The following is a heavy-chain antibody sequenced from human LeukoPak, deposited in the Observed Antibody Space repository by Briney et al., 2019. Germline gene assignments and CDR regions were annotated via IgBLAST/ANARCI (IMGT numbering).Heavy chain of an antibody. CDR2: ISAYNGNT. CDR3: ASGSSVAGPDAFDI. J-gene: IGHJ3*02. Sequence: ASVKVSCKASGYTFTSYGISWVRQAPGQGLEWMGWISAYNGNTNYAQKLQGRVTMTTDTSTSTAYMELRSLRSDDTAVYYCASGSSVAGPDAFDIWGQGTMVTVSS. D-gene: IGHD6-19*01. CDR1: GYTFTSYG. V-gene: IGHV1-18*01.